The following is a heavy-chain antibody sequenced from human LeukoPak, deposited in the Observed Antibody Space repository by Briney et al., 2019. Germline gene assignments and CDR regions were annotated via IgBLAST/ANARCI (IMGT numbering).Heavy chain of an antibody. V-gene: IGHV3-23*01. CDR3: ANDGYDLPYY. Sequence: PGGSLRLSCAASGFTFDDYAMHWVRQAPGKGPEWVSAISGSGGSTYYADSVKGRFTISRDNSKNTLYLQMNSLRAEDTAVYYCANDGYDLPYYWGQGTLVTVSS. D-gene: IGHD5-12*01. J-gene: IGHJ4*02. CDR1: GFTFDDYA. CDR2: ISGSGGST.